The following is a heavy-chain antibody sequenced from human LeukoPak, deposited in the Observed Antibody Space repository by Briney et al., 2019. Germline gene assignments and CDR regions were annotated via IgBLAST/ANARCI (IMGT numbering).Heavy chain of an antibody. CDR2: ISYDGSNK. Sequence: GGSLRLSCAASGFIFSNYAMHWVRQAPGKGLEWVAVISYDGSNKYYADSVKGRFTISRDNAKNTLYLQMNSLRAEDTAVYYCAKDRCSNGIGCYYYYMDVWGKGTTVTVSS. CDR1: GFIFSNYA. CDR3: AKDRCSNGIGCYYYYMDV. V-gene: IGHV3-30*04. J-gene: IGHJ6*03. D-gene: IGHD2-8*01.